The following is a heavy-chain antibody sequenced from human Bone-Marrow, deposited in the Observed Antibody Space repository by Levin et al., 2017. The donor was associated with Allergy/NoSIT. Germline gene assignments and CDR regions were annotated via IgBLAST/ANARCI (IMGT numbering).Heavy chain of an antibody. V-gene: IGHV3-23*01. CDR3: AKDLKGYYDFWSGYYLGAQNWFDP. CDR1: GFTFSSYA. J-gene: IGHJ5*02. D-gene: IGHD3-3*01. Sequence: ETLSLTCAASGFTFSSYAMSWVRQAPGKGLEWVSAISGSGGSTYYADSVKGRFTISRDNSKNTLYLQMNSLRAEDTAVYYCAKDLKGYYDFWSGYYLGAQNWFDPWGQGTLVTVSS. CDR2: ISGSGGST.